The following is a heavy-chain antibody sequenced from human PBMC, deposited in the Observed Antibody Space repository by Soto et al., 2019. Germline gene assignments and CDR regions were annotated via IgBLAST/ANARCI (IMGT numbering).Heavy chain of an antibody. CDR2: ISGSGGTT. V-gene: IGHV3-23*01. D-gene: IGHD6-19*01. CDR1: GFTFSNYA. J-gene: IGHJ4*02. CDR3: AKTPRQWLVYFDY. Sequence: EVQLLESGGGLVQPGGSLRLSCAASGFTFSNYAIAWVRQAPGKGLEWVSGISGSGGTTYYADSVKGRFTISRDNSKGRLHLQMNSLRAEDTAVYYCAKTPRQWLVYFDYWGQGALVTVSS.